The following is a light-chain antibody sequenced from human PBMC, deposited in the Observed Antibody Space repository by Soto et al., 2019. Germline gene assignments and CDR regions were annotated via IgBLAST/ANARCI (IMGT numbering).Light chain of an antibody. CDR3: QQYNNWPLT. Sequence: IVLKQSPTTLSVSPGESPTLSCRASQSVSSNLAWYQQKPGQAPSLLISGASTRATGVPARFSGSGSGTEFTLTITSLQSEDFAVYCCQQYNNWPLTFGPGTLLEIK. J-gene: IGKJ5*01. V-gene: IGKV3D-15*01. CDR1: QSVSSN. CDR2: GAS.